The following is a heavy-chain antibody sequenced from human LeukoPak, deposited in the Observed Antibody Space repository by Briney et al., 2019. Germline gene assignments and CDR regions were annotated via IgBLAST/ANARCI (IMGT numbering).Heavy chain of an antibody. CDR3: ASVPSPYYYHYTDV. D-gene: IGHD6-6*01. J-gene: IGHJ6*03. Sequence: ASVKVSCKASGYTFTGYYMHWVRQAPGQGREWMGRINPNSGGTNYAQKFQGRVTMTRDTSISTAYMELSRLRSDDTAVYYCASVPSPYYYHYTDVWGKGTTVTVSS. V-gene: IGHV1-2*06. CDR1: GYTFTGYY. CDR2: INPNSGGT.